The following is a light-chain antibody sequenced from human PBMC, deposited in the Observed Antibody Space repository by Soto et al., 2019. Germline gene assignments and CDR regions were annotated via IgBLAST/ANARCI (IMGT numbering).Light chain of an antibody. CDR3: SSYAGSSNV. V-gene: IGLV2-8*01. CDR1: SSDIGAYDY. Sequence: QSARTQPASLSGSPGQSITISCTGTSSDIGAYDYVSWFQQHPGKAPKLMISEVNKRPSGVPDRFSGSKSGNTASLTVSGLQAEDEADYYCSSYAGSSNVFGTGTKVTVL. J-gene: IGLJ1*01. CDR2: EVN.